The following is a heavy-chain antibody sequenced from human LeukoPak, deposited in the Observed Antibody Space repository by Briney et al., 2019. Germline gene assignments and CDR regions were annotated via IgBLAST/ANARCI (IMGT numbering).Heavy chain of an antibody. CDR2: INPNSGGT. CDR3: ARDGSSSSLNWFDP. D-gene: IGHD6-6*01. V-gene: IGHV1-2*02. Sequence: ASVKVSCKASGYTFTGYYMHWVRQAPGQGLEWMGCINPNSGGTNYAQKFQGRVTMTRDTPISTAYMELSRLRSDDTAVYYCARDGSSSSLNWFDPWGQGTLVTVSS. J-gene: IGHJ5*02. CDR1: GYTFTGYY.